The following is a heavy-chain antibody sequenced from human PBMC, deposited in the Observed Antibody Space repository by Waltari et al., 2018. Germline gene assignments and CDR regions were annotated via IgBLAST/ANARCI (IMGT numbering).Heavy chain of an antibody. D-gene: IGHD2-15*01. V-gene: IGHV4-4*07. CDR1: GGSLSSPW. Sequence: QLQESGPRLVKPSETLSLPCSVSGGSLSSPWWSWLRQPAGKGLEWIGRIYISGTTNKNPSLESRITVSLDTPKNQFSLKLTSVSAADTAVYYCARQATSWSGFDYWGPGIQVTVSS. CDR2: IYISGTT. CDR3: ARQATSWSGFDY. J-gene: IGHJ4*02.